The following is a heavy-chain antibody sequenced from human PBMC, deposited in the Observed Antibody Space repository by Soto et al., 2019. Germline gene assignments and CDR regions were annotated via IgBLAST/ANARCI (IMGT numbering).Heavy chain of an antibody. CDR1: GYSFTSYW. CDR2: IYPGDSDT. Sequence: PGESLKISCKGSGYSFTSYWIGWVRQMPGKGLEWMGIIYPGDSDTRYSPSFQGQVTISSDNPISTADLQWSSLKASDTAMYYCSRVPGGSSWNDPDYYYGMYVWGQVTTVTVSS. J-gene: IGHJ6*02. D-gene: IGHD6-13*01. CDR3: SRVPGGSSWNDPDYYYGMYV. V-gene: IGHV5-51*01.